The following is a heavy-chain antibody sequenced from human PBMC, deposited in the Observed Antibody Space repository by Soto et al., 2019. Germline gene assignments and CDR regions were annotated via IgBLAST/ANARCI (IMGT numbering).Heavy chain of an antibody. D-gene: IGHD3-16*01. CDR3: ANSPVGDYYYGMDV. V-gene: IGHV3-9*01. J-gene: IGHJ6*02. CDR2: ISWNSGRI. Sequence: GGSLRLSCAASGFTFNDYAMHWVRQAPGKGLEWVAGISWNSGRIGYADSVKGRFTISRDNAKNSLYLQMNSLRAEDTALYYCANSPVGDYYYGMDVWGQGTTVTVSS. CDR1: GFTFNDYA.